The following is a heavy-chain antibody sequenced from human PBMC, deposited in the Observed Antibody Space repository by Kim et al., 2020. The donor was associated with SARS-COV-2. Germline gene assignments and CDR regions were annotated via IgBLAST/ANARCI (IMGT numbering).Heavy chain of an antibody. V-gene: IGHV3-7*03. CDR3: ARGPRYGDYSSWFDP. Sequence: DSVRGRFTITRDNAKNSRSLQTNSLRADDTAVYYCARGPRYGDYSSWFDPWGQGTLVTVSS. D-gene: IGHD4-17*01. J-gene: IGHJ5*02.